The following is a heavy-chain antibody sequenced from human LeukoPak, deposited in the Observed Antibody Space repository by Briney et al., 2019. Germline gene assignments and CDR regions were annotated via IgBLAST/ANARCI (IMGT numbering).Heavy chain of an antibody. CDR1: GFTFSSYG. V-gene: IGHV3-30*02. Sequence: PGGSLRLXCAASGFTFSSYGMHWVRQAPGKGLEWVAFIRYDGSNKYYADSVKGRFTISRDNSKNTLYLQMNSLRAEDTAVYYCAKDEARRRDGYNYLIDYWGQGTLVTVSS. J-gene: IGHJ4*02. D-gene: IGHD5-24*01. CDR3: AKDEARRRDGYNYLIDY. CDR2: IRYDGSNK.